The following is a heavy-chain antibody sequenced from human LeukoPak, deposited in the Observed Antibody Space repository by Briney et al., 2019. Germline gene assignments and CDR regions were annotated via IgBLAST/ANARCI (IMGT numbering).Heavy chain of an antibody. J-gene: IGHJ6*02. Sequence: SETLSLTCTVSGDSISSYYWSWIRQPPGKGLEWIGEINHSGSTNYNPSLKSRVTISVDTSKNQFSLKLSSVTAADTAVYYCARLLQRYYYYGMDVWGQGTTVTVSS. CDR3: ARLLQRYYYYGMDV. D-gene: IGHD3-22*01. V-gene: IGHV4-34*01. CDR1: GDSISSYY. CDR2: INHSGST.